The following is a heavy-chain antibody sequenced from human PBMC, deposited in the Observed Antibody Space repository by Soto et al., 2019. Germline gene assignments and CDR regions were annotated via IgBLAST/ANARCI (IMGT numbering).Heavy chain of an antibody. D-gene: IGHD4-17*01. V-gene: IGHV1-69*08. J-gene: IGHJ6*02. CDR1: GGTFSSYT. CDR3: ATDYGDYYYYGMDV. CDR2: IIPILGIA. Sequence: QVQLVQSGAEVKKPGSSVKVSCKASGGTFSSYTISWVLQAPGQGLEWMGRIIPILGIANYAQKFQGRVTITADKCTSTAYMELSSLRSEDTAVYYCATDYGDYYYYGMDVWGQGTTVTVSS.